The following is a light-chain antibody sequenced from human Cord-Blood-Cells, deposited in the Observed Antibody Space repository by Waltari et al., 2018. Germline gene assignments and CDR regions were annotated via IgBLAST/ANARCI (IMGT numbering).Light chain of an antibody. CDR1: RGSIARKY. CDR3: QSYDSSNSWV. CDR2: GDN. V-gene: IGLV6-57*01. J-gene: IGLJ3*02. Sequence: NFMLTQPHSVSESPGKTVTISFTRSRGSIARKYFQGYQQRPGSSPPTVIYGDNQRPSGVPDRFSGSIDSSSNSASLTISGLKTEDEADYYCQSYDSSNSWVFGGGTKLTVL.